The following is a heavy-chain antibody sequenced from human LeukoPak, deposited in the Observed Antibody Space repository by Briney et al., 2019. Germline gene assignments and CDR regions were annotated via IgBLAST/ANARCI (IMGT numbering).Heavy chain of an antibody. V-gene: IGHV3-15*05. CDR1: GFSFNYAW. CDR2: VKSKVDGETR. Sequence: PGGSLRLSCAASGFSFNYAWMSWVRQAPGKGLEWVARVKSKVDGETRDYAAPVKGRFSISRDDSENTLFLQMNSLRVEDTAIYYCTTDIYLPKAFDPWGQGTLVTISS. D-gene: IGHD5-12*01. CDR3: TTDIYLPKAFDP. J-gene: IGHJ5*02.